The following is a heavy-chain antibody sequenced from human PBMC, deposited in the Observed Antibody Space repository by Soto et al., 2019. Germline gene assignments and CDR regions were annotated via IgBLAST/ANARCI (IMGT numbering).Heavy chain of an antibody. V-gene: IGHV1-3*01. CDR3: ARGLGGARTYFDY. CDR2: INAGNGNT. CDR1: GYTLTELS. D-gene: IGHD3-10*01. J-gene: IGHJ4*02. Sequence: ASVKVSCKVSGYTLTELSMHWVRQAPGKGLEWMGWINAGNGNTKYSQKFQGRVTITRDTSASTAYMELSSLRSEDTAVYYCARGLGGARTYFDYWGQ.